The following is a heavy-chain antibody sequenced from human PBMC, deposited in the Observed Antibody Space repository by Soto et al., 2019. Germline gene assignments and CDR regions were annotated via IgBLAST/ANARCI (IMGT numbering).Heavy chain of an antibody. D-gene: IGHD5-12*01. V-gene: IGHV4-30-2*01. CDR1: GGSISSGGYS. Sequence: QLQLEESGSGLVKPSQTLSLTCAVSGGSISSGGYSWSWIRQPPGKGLEWIGYIYHSGSTYYNPSVKSPVTISGDRSKNQFSLKLSSVPAADTAVYYCAAGGGLPRYYWGQGTLVTVSS. J-gene: IGHJ4*02. CDR2: IYHSGST. CDR3: AAGGGLPRYY.